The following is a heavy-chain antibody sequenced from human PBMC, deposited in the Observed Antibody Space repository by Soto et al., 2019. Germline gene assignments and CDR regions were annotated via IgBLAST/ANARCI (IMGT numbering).Heavy chain of an antibody. CDR1: GGSISSYY. Sequence: SETLSLTCTVSGGSISSYYWSWIRQPPGKGLEWIGYIYYSGSTNYNPSLKSRVTISVDTSKNQFSLKLSSVTAVDTAVYYCARAAAGTTYDYWGQGTLVTVSS. J-gene: IGHJ4*02. CDR3: ARAAAGTTYDY. V-gene: IGHV4-59*01. D-gene: IGHD6-13*01. CDR2: IYYSGST.